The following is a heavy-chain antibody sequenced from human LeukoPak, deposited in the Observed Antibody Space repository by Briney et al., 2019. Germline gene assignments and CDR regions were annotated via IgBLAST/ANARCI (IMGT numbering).Heavy chain of an antibody. Sequence: PGGSLRLSCAASGFTVSSNYMSWVRQGPGKGLERVSVISNDGDTYYADSVKGRFTISRDNAKNSLYLQMNSLRAEDTAVYYCARDFFQGIVATHAFDIWGQGTMVTVSS. CDR1: GFTVSSNY. CDR2: ISNDGDT. D-gene: IGHD5-12*01. J-gene: IGHJ3*02. CDR3: ARDFFQGIVATHAFDI. V-gene: IGHV3-66*01.